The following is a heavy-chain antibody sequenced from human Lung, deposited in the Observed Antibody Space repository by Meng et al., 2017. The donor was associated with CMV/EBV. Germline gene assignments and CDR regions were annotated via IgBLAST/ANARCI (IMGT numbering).Heavy chain of an antibody. CDR2: ISYDGSNK. V-gene: IGHV3-30*04. Sequence: LXCAASGFTFSSYAMHWVRQAPGKGLEWVAVISYDGSNKYYADSVKGRFTISRDNSKNTLYLQMNSLRAEDTAVYYCARTGGGVSRAAFDIWGQGTXVTV. CDR1: GFTFSSYA. D-gene: IGHD3-16*01. J-gene: IGHJ3*02. CDR3: ARTGGGVSRAAFDI.